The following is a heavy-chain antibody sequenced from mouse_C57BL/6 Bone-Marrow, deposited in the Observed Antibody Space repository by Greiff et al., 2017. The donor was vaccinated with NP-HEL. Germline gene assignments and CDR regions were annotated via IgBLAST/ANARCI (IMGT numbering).Heavy chain of an antibody. CDR3: ARTYCSSFDY. V-gene: IGHV1-63*01. CDR2: IYPGGGYT. CDR1: GYTFTNYW. Sequence: QVQLQQSGAELVRPGTSVKMSCKASGYTFTNYWIGWAKQRPGHGLEWIGDIYPGGGYTNYNAKFKGKATLTADKSSSTAYMQCSSLTSEDSAIYYCARTYCSSFDYWGQGTTLTVSS. D-gene: IGHD1-1*01. J-gene: IGHJ2*01.